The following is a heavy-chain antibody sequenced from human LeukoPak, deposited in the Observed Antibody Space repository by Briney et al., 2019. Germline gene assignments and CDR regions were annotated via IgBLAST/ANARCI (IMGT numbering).Heavy chain of an antibody. CDR1: GFTFSNAW. J-gene: IGHJ4*02. CDR3: VREAGYSSGWYLE. CDR2: INSDGSST. Sequence: GGSLRLSCAASGFTFSNAWMSWVRQAPGKGLVWVSRINSDGSSTTYADSVKGRFTISRDNAKNTLDPQMNSLRAEDTAVYYCVREAGYSSGWYLEWGQGTLVTVSS. D-gene: IGHD6-19*01. V-gene: IGHV3-74*01.